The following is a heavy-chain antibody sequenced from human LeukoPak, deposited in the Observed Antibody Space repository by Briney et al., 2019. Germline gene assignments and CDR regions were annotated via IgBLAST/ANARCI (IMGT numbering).Heavy chain of an antibody. CDR1: GFTFSSYS. CDR2: ISSSSSTI. CDR3: ARRIRADAFDI. Sequence: GGSLRLSCAASGFTFSSYSMNWVRQAPGKGLEWVSYISSSSSTIYYADSVKGRFTISRDNAKNSLYLQMNSLRAEDTAVYYCARRIRADAFDIWGQGTMVTVSS. V-gene: IGHV3-48*01. J-gene: IGHJ3*02. D-gene: IGHD1-14*01.